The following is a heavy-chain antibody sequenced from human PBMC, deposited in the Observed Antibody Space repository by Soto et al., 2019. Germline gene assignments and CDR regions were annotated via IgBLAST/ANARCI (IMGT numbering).Heavy chain of an antibody. V-gene: IGHV3-23*01. J-gene: IGHJ4*02. D-gene: IGHD3-10*01. Sequence: GGSLRLSCVASGLTFGSRAMTWVRQAPGEGLQWVSTITDTGGDAKYADSVGGRFVISRDNSKKTLYLQMTSLTAEDSAMYYCARGSTDSYPGSRIFDFWGRGTLVTVSS. CDR3: ARGSTDSYPGSRIFDF. CDR2: ITDTGGDA. CDR1: GLTFGSRA.